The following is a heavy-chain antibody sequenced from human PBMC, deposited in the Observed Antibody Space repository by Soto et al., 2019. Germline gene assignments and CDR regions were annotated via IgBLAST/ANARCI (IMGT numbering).Heavy chain of an antibody. V-gene: IGHV4-39*01. D-gene: IGHD6-13*01. CDR2: IYYSGST. J-gene: IGHJ4*02. CDR3: ARRQAAAGGFDY. CDR1: GGSISSSSYY. Sequence: PSETLSLTXTVSGGSISSSSYYWGWIRQPPGKGLEWIGSIYYSGSTYYNPSLKSRVTISVDTSKNQFSLKLSSVTAADTAVYYCARRQAAAGGFDYWGQGTLVTVSS.